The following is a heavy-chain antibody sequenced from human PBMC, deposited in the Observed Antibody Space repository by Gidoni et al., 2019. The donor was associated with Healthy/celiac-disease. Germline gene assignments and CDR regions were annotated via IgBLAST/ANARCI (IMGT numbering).Heavy chain of an antibody. J-gene: IGHJ4*02. CDR1: GGSISSSSYY. CDR3: ARHLGSSSWYVGPYYFDY. Sequence: QLQLQESGPGLVKPSETLSLTCTVSGGSISSSSYYWGWIRQPPGKGLEWIGSIYYSGSTYYNPSLKSRVTISVDTSKNQFSLKLSSVTAADTAVYYCARHLGSSSWYVGPYYFDYWGQGTLVTVSS. V-gene: IGHV4-39*01. D-gene: IGHD6-13*01. CDR2: IYYSGST.